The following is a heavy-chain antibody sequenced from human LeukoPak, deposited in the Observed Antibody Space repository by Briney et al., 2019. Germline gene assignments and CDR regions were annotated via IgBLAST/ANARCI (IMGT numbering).Heavy chain of an antibody. V-gene: IGHV3-21*01. CDR3: ARTHDYGDYEGDY. Sequence: GGSLRLSCAASGFTFSSYSMNWVRQAPGKGLEWVSSISSSSSYIYYADSVKGRFTISRDNAKNSLYLQMNSLRAEDTAVYYCARTHDYGDYEGDYGGQGTLVTVSS. CDR1: GFTFSSYS. CDR2: ISSSSSYI. D-gene: IGHD4-17*01. J-gene: IGHJ4*02.